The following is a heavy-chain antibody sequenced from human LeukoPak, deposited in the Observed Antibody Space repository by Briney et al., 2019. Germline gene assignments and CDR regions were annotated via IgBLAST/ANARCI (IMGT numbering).Heavy chain of an antibody. CDR3: ARTLGGDFDY. D-gene: IGHD3-16*01. Sequence: PSETLSLTCAVYGGSFSDYYWTWIRQFSGKGLEWIGEITHSGSTNYNPSLKSRVAISVDTSKNQFSLKLSSVTAADTAVYYCARTLGGDFDYWGQGTLVTVSS. CDR2: ITHSGST. V-gene: IGHV4-34*01. CDR1: GGSFSDYY. J-gene: IGHJ4*02.